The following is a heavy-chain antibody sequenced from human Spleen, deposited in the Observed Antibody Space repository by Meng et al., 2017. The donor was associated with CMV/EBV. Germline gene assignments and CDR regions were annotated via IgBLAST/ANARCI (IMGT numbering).Heavy chain of an antibody. V-gene: IGHV1-2*02. D-gene: IGHD2-2*01. Sequence: ASVKVSCKASEYTFTDYYIHWVRQAPGQGLEWMGWINPNSGDTNYAQNFQGRVAMTRDTSIRTAYMELSRLRFDDTAVYYCARRLVVLPSALSYWGQGTLVTVSS. CDR1: EYTFTDYY. CDR2: INPNSGDT. CDR3: ARRLVVLPSALSY. J-gene: IGHJ4*02.